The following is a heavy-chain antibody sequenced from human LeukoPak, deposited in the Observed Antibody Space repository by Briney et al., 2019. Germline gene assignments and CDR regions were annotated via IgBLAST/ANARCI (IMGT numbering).Heavy chain of an antibody. V-gene: IGHV4-61*02. CDR3: ARAYYDFWSGHDAFDI. Sequence: SQTLSLTCTVSGGSISSGSYNWSWIRQPPGKGLECIGRIYTSGSTNYNPSLKSRVTISVVTSKNQFSLKLSSVTAADTAVYYCARAYYDFWSGHDAFDIWGQGTMVTVSS. CDR2: IYTSGST. D-gene: IGHD3-3*01. CDR1: GGSISSGSYN. J-gene: IGHJ3*02.